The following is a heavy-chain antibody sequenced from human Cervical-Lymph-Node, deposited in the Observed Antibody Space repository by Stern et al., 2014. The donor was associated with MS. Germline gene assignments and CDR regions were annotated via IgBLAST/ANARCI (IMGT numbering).Heavy chain of an antibody. V-gene: IGHV2-70*01. Sequence: QVTLRESGPALVKPTQTLTLTCTFSGFSLGTSGMCVSWIRQPPGKALEWLALIDWADDKYYSTSLKTRLTVSKDTSKNQVVLTVTNVDPADTGTYYCARVPSSVKIFGVVGHGMDVWGQGTTVTVS. CDR2: IDWADDK. J-gene: IGHJ6*02. CDR1: GFSLGTSGMC. D-gene: IGHD3-3*01. CDR3: ARVPSSVKIFGVVGHGMDV.